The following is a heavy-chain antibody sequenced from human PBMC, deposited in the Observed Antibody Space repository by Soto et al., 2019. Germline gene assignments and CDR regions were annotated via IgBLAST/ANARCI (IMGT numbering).Heavy chain of an antibody. Sequence: PXGSLILSCAAAGVTFTDYWTHWVRQAPGKGLVWVSRINSDGSRTSYADSVTGRFTISRDNAKNTLYVQMNSLRVEDTALYYCARETYRGFYFDYWGQGTLVTVSS. CDR3: ARETYRGFYFDY. CDR2: INSDGSRT. J-gene: IGHJ4*02. V-gene: IGHV3-74*01. CDR1: GVTFTDYW. D-gene: IGHD4-4*01.